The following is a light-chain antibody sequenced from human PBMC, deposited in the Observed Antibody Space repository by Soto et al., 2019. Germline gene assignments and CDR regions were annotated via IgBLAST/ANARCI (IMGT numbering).Light chain of an antibody. V-gene: IGLV1-40*01. J-gene: IGLJ2*01. Sequence: QSVLTQPPSVSGAPGQRVIISCTGSSSNIGAGYDVHWYQQLPGTAPKLLIYTNTNRPSGVPDRFSGSKSGTSASLAITGLQAEDEADYYCHSYDSSLSGSVFGGGTKLTVL. CDR3: HSYDSSLSGSV. CDR1: SSNIGAGYD. CDR2: TNT.